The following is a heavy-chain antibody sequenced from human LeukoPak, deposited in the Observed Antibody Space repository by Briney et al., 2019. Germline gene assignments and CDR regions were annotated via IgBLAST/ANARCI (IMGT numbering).Heavy chain of an antibody. CDR2: ISGYSGTT. CDR1: GYTFTHYG. V-gene: IGHV1-18*01. J-gene: IGHJ5*02. D-gene: IGHD2-15*01. Sequence: ASVKVSCKPSGYTFTHYGISWVRQAPGQGLEWLGWISGYSGTTKYAQRLQGRVTMTTDTSTSTAYMELRSLRSDDTAVYYCARASAIVVVVAALNWFDPWGQGTLVTVSS. CDR3: ARASAIVVVVAALNWFDP.